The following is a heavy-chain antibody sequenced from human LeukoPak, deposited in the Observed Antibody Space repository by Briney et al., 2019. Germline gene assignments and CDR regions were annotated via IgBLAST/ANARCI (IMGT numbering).Heavy chain of an antibody. Sequence: ASVKVSCEASGYTFTSYGISWVRQAPGQGLEWMGWISAYNGNTNYAQKLQGRVTMTTDTSTSTAYMELRSLRSDDTAVYYCARVGSSADRYYFDYWGQGTLVTVSS. D-gene: IGHD6-25*01. J-gene: IGHJ4*02. V-gene: IGHV1-18*01. CDR3: ARVGSSADRYYFDY. CDR2: ISAYNGNT. CDR1: GYTFTSYG.